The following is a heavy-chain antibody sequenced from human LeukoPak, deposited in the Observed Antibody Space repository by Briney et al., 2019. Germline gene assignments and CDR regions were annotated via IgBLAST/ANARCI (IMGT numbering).Heavy chain of an antibody. Sequence: SETLSLTCTVSGGSISSYYWTWIRQPPGKGLEWIGYIYYSGSTNYNPSLKSRVTISVDTSKNQFSLKLSSVTAADTAVYYCARDQSDYDILTGYENWFDPWGQETLVTVSS. J-gene: IGHJ5*02. CDR3: ARDQSDYDILTGYENWFDP. D-gene: IGHD3-9*01. CDR1: GGSISSYY. CDR2: IYYSGST. V-gene: IGHV4-59*01.